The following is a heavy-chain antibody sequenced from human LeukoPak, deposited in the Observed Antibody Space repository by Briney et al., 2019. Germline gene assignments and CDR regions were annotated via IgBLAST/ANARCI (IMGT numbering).Heavy chain of an antibody. Sequence: GGSLRLSCAASGFTFSSYSMNWVRQAPGKGLEWVSSISSSSSYIYYADSVKGRFTISRGNAKNSLYLQMNSLRAEDTAVYYCARLVGATKGFDYWGQGTLVTVSS. CDR2: ISSSSSYI. CDR1: GFTFSSYS. CDR3: ARLVGATKGFDY. V-gene: IGHV3-21*01. D-gene: IGHD1-26*01. J-gene: IGHJ4*02.